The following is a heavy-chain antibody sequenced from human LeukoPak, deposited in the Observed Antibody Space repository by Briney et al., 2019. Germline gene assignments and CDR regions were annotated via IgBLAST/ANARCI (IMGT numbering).Heavy chain of an antibody. CDR3: TTSPLYGGFDY. Sequence: PGGSLRLSCAASGFTFSNAWMSWVRQAPGKGLEWVGRIKSKTDGGTTDYAAPVKGRFTISRDDSKTTLYLQMNSLKTEDTAVYYCTTSPLYGGFDYWGRGTLVTVSS. D-gene: IGHD4/OR15-4a*01. V-gene: IGHV3-15*01. CDR1: GFTFSNAW. CDR2: IKSKTDGGTT. J-gene: IGHJ4*02.